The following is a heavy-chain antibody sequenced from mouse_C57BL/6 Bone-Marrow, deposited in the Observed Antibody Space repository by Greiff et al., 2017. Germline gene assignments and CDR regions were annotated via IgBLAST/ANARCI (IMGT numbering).Heavy chain of an antibody. D-gene: IGHD2-4*01. CDR1: GYSITSGYY. CDR3: ASRDYDYDWFAY. J-gene: IGHJ3*01. CDR2: ISYDGSN. Sequence: EVQLQESGPGLVKPSQSLSLTCSVTGYSITSGYYWNWIRQFPGNKLEWMGYISYDGSNNYNPSLKNRISITRDTSKNQFFLKLNSVTTEDTATYYCASRDYDYDWFAYWGQGTLVTVSA. V-gene: IGHV3-6*01.